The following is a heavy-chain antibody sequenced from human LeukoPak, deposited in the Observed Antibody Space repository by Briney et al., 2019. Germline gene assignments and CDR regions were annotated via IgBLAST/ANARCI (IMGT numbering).Heavy chain of an antibody. J-gene: IGHJ4*02. CDR3: ARVGATTYFDY. CDR2: IYHSGST. CDR1: GGSISSASYY. D-gene: IGHD1-26*01. Sequence: SETLSLTCTVSGGSISSASYYWGWIRQPPGKGLEWIGTIYHSGSTNYNPSLKSRVTISVDKSKNQFSLKLSSVTAADTAVYYCARVGATTYFDYWGQGTLVTVSS. V-gene: IGHV4-39*07.